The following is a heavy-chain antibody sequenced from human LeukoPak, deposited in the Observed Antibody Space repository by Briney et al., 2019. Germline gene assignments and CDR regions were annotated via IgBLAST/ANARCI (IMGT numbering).Heavy chain of an antibody. V-gene: IGHV3-30*04. CDR1: GFTFSSYS. CDR2: ISYHGSNK. Sequence: GRSLRLSCAASGFTFSSYSMHWVSQAHGKGLEWQTLISYHGSNKEYTDSVKGRFTISRDNSKNTLFLQMNSLRTEDTAIYFCARSPERLGQGYLDSWGQGTLVSVSP. D-gene: IGHD3/OR15-3a*01. CDR3: ARSPERLGQGYLDS. J-gene: IGHJ4*02.